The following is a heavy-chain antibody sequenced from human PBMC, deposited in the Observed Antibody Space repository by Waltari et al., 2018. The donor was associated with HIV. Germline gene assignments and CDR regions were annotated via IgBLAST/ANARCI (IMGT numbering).Heavy chain of an antibody. Sequence: QVQLVQSGAEVKKPGDSVKVSCTVSGYTFTDLSMQWGLQAPGKGLEWMGGCYPENDETIYAQKCQGRVTMTEDTSTDTAYMELSSLRSEDTAVYYCATAVELRGWGQGTLVTVSS. CDR1: GYTFTDLS. D-gene: IGHD1-7*01. J-gene: IGHJ4*02. V-gene: IGHV1-24*01. CDR3: ATAVELRG. CDR2: CYPENDET.